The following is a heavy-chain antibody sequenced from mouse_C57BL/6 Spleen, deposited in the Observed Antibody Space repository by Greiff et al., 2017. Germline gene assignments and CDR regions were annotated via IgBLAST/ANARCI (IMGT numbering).Heavy chain of an antibody. CDR2: IWRGGST. CDR1: GFSLTSYG. D-gene: IGHD2-4*01. J-gene: IGHJ4*01. CDR3: AKPYDYDAYYAMDY. Sequence: QVQLQQSGPGLVQPSQSLSITCTVSGFSLTSYGVHWVRQSPGKGLEWLGVIWRGGSTDYNAAFMSRLSITKDNSKSQVFFKMNSLQADDTAIYYCAKPYDYDAYYAMDYWGQGTSVTVSS. V-gene: IGHV2-5*01.